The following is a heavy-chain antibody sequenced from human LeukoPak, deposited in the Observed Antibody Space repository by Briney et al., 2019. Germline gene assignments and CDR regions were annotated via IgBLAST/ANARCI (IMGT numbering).Heavy chain of an antibody. CDR3: ARLGYSYGPTGGYFDY. D-gene: IGHD5-18*01. CDR1: GCFFTSYW. V-gene: IGHV5-51*01. CDR2: IYPGDSDT. Sequence: GESLQISCKGAGCFFTSYWIGCVRQMPGKGLEWMGIIYPGDSDTRYSPSFQGQVTISADKSISTAYLQWSSLKASDTAMYYCARLGYSYGPTGGYFDYWGQGTLVTVSS. J-gene: IGHJ4*02.